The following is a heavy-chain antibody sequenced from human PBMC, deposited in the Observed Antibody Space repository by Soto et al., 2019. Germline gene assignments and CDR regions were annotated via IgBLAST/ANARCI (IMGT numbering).Heavy chain of an antibody. CDR1: GFTFSDHY. V-gene: IGHV3-11*06. CDR2: SSNSGSFT. J-gene: IGHJ4*01. D-gene: IGHD4-17*01. Sequence: PGGYLGLSCAASGFTFSDHYMSWIRQAPGKGLEWIGYSSNSGSFTRYADSVKGRFSISRDNAKNSLYLQINSLRGDDTAIYYCVRYGDNYNLRYYWVHAT. CDR3: VRYGDNYNLRYY.